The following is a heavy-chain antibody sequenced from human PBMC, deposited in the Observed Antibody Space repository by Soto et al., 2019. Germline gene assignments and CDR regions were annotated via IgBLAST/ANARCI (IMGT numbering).Heavy chain of an antibody. V-gene: IGHV6-1*01. Sequence: SPTLSLTCVISGDSVSSNSAAWNWIRQSPSRGLEWLGRTYYRSRWYNDYAVSVKSRITINADTSKNQFSLQLNSVTPEDTAVYYCARDRIAGGYLDYWGQATLVTVSS. D-gene: IGHD2-15*01. CDR3: ARDRIAGGYLDY. CDR1: GDSVSSNSAA. CDR2: TYYRSRWYN. J-gene: IGHJ4*02.